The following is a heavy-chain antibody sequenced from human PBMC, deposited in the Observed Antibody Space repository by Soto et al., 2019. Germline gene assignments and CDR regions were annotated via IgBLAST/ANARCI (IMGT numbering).Heavy chain of an antibody. CDR1: GGSISSSNW. Sequence: SETLSLTCAVSGGSISSSNWWSWVRQPPGRGLEWIGEIYHSGSTNYNPSLKSRVTISVDKSKNQFSLKLSSVTAADTAVYYCARVDFWSGESLDYWGQGTLVTVSS. CDR2: IYHSGST. D-gene: IGHD3-3*01. V-gene: IGHV4-4*02. J-gene: IGHJ4*02. CDR3: ARVDFWSGESLDY.